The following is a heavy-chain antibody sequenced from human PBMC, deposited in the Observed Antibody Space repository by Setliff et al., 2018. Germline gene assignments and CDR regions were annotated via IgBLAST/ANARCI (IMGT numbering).Heavy chain of an antibody. D-gene: IGHD2-15*01. V-gene: IGHV3-66*02. J-gene: IGHJ3*02. CDR1: GFTVSSNY. Sequence: GGSLRLSCAASGFTVSSNYMSWVRQAPGEGLEWVSTIYSGGSTNHADSVKGRFTISRDTSENTLYLQMNSLRPEDTAVYYCARQLVAATMRAFDIWGQGTMVTVSS. CDR2: IYSGGST. CDR3: ARQLVAATMRAFDI.